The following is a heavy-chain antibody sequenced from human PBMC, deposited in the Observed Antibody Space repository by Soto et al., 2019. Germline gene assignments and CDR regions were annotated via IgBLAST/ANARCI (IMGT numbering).Heavy chain of an antibody. J-gene: IGHJ3*02. V-gene: IGHV3-30*18. CDR3: AKPSRDYYDSSGYYYSDAFDI. D-gene: IGHD3-22*01. CDR1: GFTFSSYG. Sequence: GGSLRLSCAASGFTFSSYGMHWVRQAPGKGLEWVAVISYDGSNKYYADYVKGRFTISRDNSKNTLYLQMNSLRAEDTAVYYCAKPSRDYYDSSGYYYSDAFDIWGQGTMVTVSS. CDR2: ISYDGSNK.